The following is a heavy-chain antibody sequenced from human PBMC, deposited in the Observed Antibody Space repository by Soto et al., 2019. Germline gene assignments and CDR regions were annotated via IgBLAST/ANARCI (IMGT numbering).Heavy chain of an antibody. D-gene: IGHD3-10*01. CDR1: GFTFSSYA. J-gene: IGHJ4*02. V-gene: IGHV3-23*01. CDR2: ISGSGGST. Sequence: GGSLRLSCAASGFTFSSYAMSWVRQAPGKGLEWVSAISGSGGSTYYADSVKGRFTISRDNSKNTLYLQMNSLRAEDTAVYYCAKVRKVPSGRLGGYFDYWGQGTLVTVSS. CDR3: AKVRKVPSGRLGGYFDY.